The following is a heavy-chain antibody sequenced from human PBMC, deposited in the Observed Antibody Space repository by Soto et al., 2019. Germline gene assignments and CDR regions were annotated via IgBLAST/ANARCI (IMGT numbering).Heavy chain of an antibody. J-gene: IGHJ4*02. CDR2: INAGNGNT. V-gene: IGHV1-3*01. Sequence: QVQLVQSGAEVKKPGASVKVSCKASGYTFTSYAMHWVRQTPGQRLEWMGWINAGNGNTKYSQKFQGRVTITRDTSASTADMELSSLRSEDTDVYYCARDLSYCSSTSCKTPRFDYWGQGTLVTVSS. D-gene: IGHD2-2*01. CDR3: ARDLSYCSSTSCKTPRFDY. CDR1: GYTFTSYA.